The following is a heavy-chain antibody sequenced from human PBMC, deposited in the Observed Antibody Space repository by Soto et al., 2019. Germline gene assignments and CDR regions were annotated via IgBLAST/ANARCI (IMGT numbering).Heavy chain of an antibody. CDR1: GFTFGTYD. CDR3: ECELYGPRTWYFDL. Sequence: GGSLRLSCAASGFTFGTYDMHWVRQGAGETLEWVSGIAITGDTFYPGSVKGRFTISRENAKNSLYLEMNSLRAEDTAVYYCECELYGPRTWYFDLWGPGTLVTVS. V-gene: IGHV3-13*01. J-gene: IGHJ2*01. D-gene: IGHD3-10*01. CDR2: IAITGDT.